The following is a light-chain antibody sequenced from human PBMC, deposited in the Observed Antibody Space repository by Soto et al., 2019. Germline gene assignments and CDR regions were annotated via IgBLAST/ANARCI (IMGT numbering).Light chain of an antibody. CDR1: QSVSSNY. CDR2: GAS. Sequence: SVLTHSPGTLSFSSGEIASLSFRVSQSVSSNYLALYQQTPGQAPRLLIYGASTRATGIPARFSGSGSGTDFTLTISSLQPEDFATYYCQQLNSYPITFGQGTRLEIK. V-gene: IGKV3D-7*01. J-gene: IGKJ5*01. CDR3: QQLNSYPIT.